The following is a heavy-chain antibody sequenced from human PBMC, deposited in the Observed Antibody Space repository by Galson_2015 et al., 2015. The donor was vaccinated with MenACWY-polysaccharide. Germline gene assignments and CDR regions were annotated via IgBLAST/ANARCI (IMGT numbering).Heavy chain of an antibody. J-gene: IGHJ4*02. CDR1: GGSFSSFG. CDR2: IIPVFETS. V-gene: IGHV1-69*06. D-gene: IGHD3-10*01. CDR3: ARVPFRELTMVRGPLDY. Sequence: SVKVSCKASGGSFSSFGVSWVRLAPGQGLEWMGGIIPVFETSTYAQKFQGRVTISADKSTTTTFMEVTSLTSEDTAVYYCARVPFRELTMVRGPLDYWGQGTPVTVSS.